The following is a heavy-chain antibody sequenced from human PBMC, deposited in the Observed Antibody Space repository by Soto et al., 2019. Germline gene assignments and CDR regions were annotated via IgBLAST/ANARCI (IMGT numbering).Heavy chain of an antibody. V-gene: IGHV4-39*01. J-gene: IGHJ4*02. CDR2: MSHSGST. CDR3: ARHMDYNILTGYFD. D-gene: IGHD3-9*01. CDR1: GGSTSSTIHY. Sequence: QLQLQESGPALVRPSETLSLNCVVSGGSTSSTIHYWGWIRQPPGKGLEWIGSMSHSGSTHYNPYLKSRVNISADKSKNQFSLTLTTVTPADTAVYFCARHMDYNILTGYFDWGQGTLVTVSS.